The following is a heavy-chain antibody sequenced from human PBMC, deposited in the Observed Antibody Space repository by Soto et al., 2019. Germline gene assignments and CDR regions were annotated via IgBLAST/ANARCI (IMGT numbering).Heavy chain of an antibody. D-gene: IGHD1-26*01. V-gene: IGHV3-30*03. CDR1: GFTFSSYG. Sequence: QVQLVQSGGGVVQPGRSLRLSCAGSGFTFSSYGIHWVRQAPGKGLEWVALISYDGGNEKYTESVKDRFTISRDDSHNVAYLQMSSLRTEDTAMYYCATDRYSGTYPTDFDYWGQGSLVTVSS. CDR3: ATDRYSGTYPTDFDY. CDR2: ISYDGGNE. J-gene: IGHJ4*02.